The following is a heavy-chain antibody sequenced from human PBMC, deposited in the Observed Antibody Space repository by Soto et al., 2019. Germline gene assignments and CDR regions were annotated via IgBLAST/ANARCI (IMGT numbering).Heavy chain of an antibody. J-gene: IGHJ4*02. D-gene: IGHD3-10*01. Sequence: EVQLLESGGGLVQPGGSLRLSCAASGFTFSSYAMSWVRQAPGKGLEWVSGISYSGGSTYYADSVKGRFTISRDNSKNTLYLKMNRLRAEDTAVYYCASARGGFGELYVWGQGTLVTVSP. CDR2: ISYSGGST. V-gene: IGHV3-23*01. CDR3: ASARGGFGELYV. CDR1: GFTFSSYA.